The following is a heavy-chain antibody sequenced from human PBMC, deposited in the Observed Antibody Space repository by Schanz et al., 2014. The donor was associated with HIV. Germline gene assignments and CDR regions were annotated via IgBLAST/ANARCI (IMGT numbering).Heavy chain of an antibody. CDR2: INTSGGGT. D-gene: IGHD2-15*01. Sequence: QVKLVQSGAEVKKPGASVKVSCKASGYSFTSSFIHWVRQAPGQGLEWMAVINTSGGGTSDALQGRVAVTRDTSTSTVYMDLRNLRFEDSAVYYCARERMATGGFDVWGQGTTVTVSS. CDR3: ARERMATGGFDV. V-gene: IGHV1-46*01. J-gene: IGHJ6*02. CDR1: GYSFTSSF.